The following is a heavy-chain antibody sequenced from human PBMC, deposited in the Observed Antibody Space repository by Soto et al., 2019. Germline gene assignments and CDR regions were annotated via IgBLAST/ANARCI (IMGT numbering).Heavy chain of an antibody. CDR1: GFTFSSYA. D-gene: IGHD6-13*01. J-gene: IGHJ6*02. V-gene: IGHV3-23*01. CDR2: INGRGEST. CDR3: ARWREQQLLRCYYSMDV. Sequence: EAQLLESGGGLVQPGGSLRLSCAASGFTFSSYAMHWVRQAPGKGLEWVSAINGRGESTNYADSVKGRFTISRDNSKKTLILQMNSMRAEDTAVHYCARWREQQLLRCYYSMDVWGQGTTVTDSS.